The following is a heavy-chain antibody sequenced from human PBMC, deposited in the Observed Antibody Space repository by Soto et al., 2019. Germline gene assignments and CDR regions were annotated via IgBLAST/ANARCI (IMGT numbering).Heavy chain of an antibody. CDR1: GFTFSNAW. CDR3: TTDIPETYDFLSGPTNP. D-gene: IGHD3-3*01. CDR2: IKSKTDGGTT. Sequence: EVQLVESGGGLVKPGGSLRLSCAASGFTFSNAWMNWVRQAPGKGLEWVGRIKSKTDGGTTDYAAPVKGRFTISRDDSKNTLYLQMNSLKTEDTAVSYCTTDIPETYDFLSGPTNPWGQGTLVTVSS. V-gene: IGHV3-15*07. J-gene: IGHJ5*02.